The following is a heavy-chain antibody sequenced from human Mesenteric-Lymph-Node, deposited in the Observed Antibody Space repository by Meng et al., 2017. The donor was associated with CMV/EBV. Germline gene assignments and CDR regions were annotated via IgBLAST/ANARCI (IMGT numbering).Heavy chain of an antibody. J-gene: IGHJ5*02. CDR3: AKVGYTSSWYWFDP. D-gene: IGHD6-13*01. Sequence: GGSLRPSFATPRFTFSTYGMHWVRQAPGKGLEWVAFISYEGSNTSYADSVKGRFTISRDNSRNTLYLRMNSLRAEDTAVYYWAKVGYTSSWYWFDPWGQGTLVTVSS. CDR2: ISYEGSNT. CDR1: RFTFSTYG. V-gene: IGHV3-30*02.